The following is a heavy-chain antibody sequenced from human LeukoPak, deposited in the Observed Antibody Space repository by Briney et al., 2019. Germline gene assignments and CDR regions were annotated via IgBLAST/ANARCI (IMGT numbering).Heavy chain of an antibody. CDR2: INSDGSST. Sequence: GGSLRLSCAASGFTFSSYWMHWVRQAPGKGLVWVSRINSDGSSTSYADSVKGRFTISRDNAKNTLYLQMNSLRAEDTAVYYCAREGPGGDIVVVPAALDYWGKGTLVTVSS. CDR3: AREGPGGDIVVVPAALDY. V-gene: IGHV3-74*01. CDR1: GFTFSSYW. J-gene: IGHJ4*02. D-gene: IGHD2-2*01.